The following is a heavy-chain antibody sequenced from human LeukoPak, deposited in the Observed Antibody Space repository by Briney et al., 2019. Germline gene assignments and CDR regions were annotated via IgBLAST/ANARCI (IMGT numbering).Heavy chain of an antibody. CDR2: IYWDDAK. Sequence: SGPTLVNPTQTLTLTCTFSGFSLSTSKVGVGWIRQPPGEALEWLALIYWDDAKEYRSPLKSRLTITKDTSKNQVILTMTSMDPVDTATYYCAHELRYCDTPSCPHGPHFDYWGQGTLVTVSS. V-gene: IGHV2-5*02. CDR3: AHELRYCDTPSCPHGPHFDY. CDR1: GFSLSTSKVG. D-gene: IGHD3-9*01. J-gene: IGHJ4*02.